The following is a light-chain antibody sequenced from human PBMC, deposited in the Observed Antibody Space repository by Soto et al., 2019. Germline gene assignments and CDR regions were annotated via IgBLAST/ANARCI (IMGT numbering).Light chain of an antibody. CDR3: HQYGSSPLT. J-gene: IGKJ3*01. CDR1: QSVTSSY. V-gene: IGKV3-20*01. Sequence: EIGLTQSPGTLSLSPGERAILTCRASQSVTSSYLAWYQQRPGQAPRLLIYGASTRATGIPDRFSGSGSGTDFTLAISRLAPEDFAMYYCHQYGSSPLTFGPGTKVDIK. CDR2: GAS.